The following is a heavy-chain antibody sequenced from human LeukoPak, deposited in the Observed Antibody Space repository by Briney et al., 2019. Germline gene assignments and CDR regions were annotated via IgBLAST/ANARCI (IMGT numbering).Heavy chain of an antibody. CDR1: GYTFTSYY. CDR2: IIPIFGTA. Sequence: ASVKVSCKASGYTFTSYYMHWVRQAPGQGLEWMGRIIPIFGTANYAQKFQGRVTITTDESTSTAYMELSSLRSEDTAVYYCARSVYDSSGYYEGRFDYWGQGTLVTVSS. V-gene: IGHV1-69*05. D-gene: IGHD3-22*01. J-gene: IGHJ4*02. CDR3: ARSVYDSSGYYEGRFDY.